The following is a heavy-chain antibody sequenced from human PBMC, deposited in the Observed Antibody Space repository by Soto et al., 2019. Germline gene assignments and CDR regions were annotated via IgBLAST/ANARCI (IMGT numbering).Heavy chain of an antibody. D-gene: IGHD2-2*02. V-gene: IGHV6-1*01. Sequence: SQTLSLTCAISGDSVSSNSAAWNWIRQSPSRGLEWLGRTYYRSKWYNDYAVSVKSRTTINPDTSKNQCSLQLNSVTPEDTAVYYCARDRGGIPAAIGVLVDYWGQGTLVTVSS. CDR2: TYYRSKWYN. J-gene: IGHJ4*02. CDR1: GDSVSSNSAA. CDR3: ARDRGGIPAAIGVLVDY.